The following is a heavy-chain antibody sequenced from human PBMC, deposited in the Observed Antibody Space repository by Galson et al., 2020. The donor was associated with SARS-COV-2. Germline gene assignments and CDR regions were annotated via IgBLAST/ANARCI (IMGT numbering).Heavy chain of an antibody. D-gene: IGHD4-17*01. CDR1: GGTFSSYA. CDR2: LIPIFGTA. Sequence: SVQVSCKASGGTFSSYAISWVRQAPGQGLEWMGGLIPIFGTANYAQKFQGSVTITADESTSTAYMELSSLRSEDTAVYYCARVPGRDYGDYVDYWGQGTLGTVSS. CDR3: ARVPGRDYGDYVDY. J-gene: IGHJ4*02. V-gene: IGHV1-69*13.